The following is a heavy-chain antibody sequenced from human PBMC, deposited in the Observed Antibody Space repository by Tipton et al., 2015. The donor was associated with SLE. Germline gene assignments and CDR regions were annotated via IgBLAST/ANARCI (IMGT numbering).Heavy chain of an antibody. D-gene: IGHD1/OR15-1a*01. V-gene: IGHV3-23*01. CDR1: GFTFSNYA. Sequence: GSLRLSCAASGFTFSNYAMSWVRQAPGKGLEWVSSISGSGGTTYYADSVKGLFTISRDNSKNTLFLLMNSLRAEDTAVYYCAKGSVNWNTWGQGTLVTVSS. J-gene: IGHJ5*02. CDR3: AKGSVNWNT. CDR2: ISGSGGTT.